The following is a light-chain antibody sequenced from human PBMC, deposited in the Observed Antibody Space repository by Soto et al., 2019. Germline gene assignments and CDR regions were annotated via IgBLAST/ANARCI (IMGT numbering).Light chain of an antibody. J-gene: IGLJ1*01. CDR3: ATWDDSLNGFYV. Sequence: QSVLTQPPSGSVTPGQGVTISCSGSTSNIGSNYVYWYQQLPGTAPKLLIYRNNQRPSGVPDRFSGSKSGTSASLAISGLRSDDEADYFCATWDDSLNGFYVFGTGTKVTVL. V-gene: IGLV1-47*01. CDR1: TSNIGSNY. CDR2: RNN.